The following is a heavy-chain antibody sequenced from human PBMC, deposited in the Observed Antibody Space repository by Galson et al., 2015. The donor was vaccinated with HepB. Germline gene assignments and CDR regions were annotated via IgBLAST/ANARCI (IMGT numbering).Heavy chain of an antibody. J-gene: IGHJ4*02. CDR2: IFWNDDK. CDR1: GFSLSTSGVG. D-gene: IGHD3-22*01. V-gene: IGHV2-5*01. Sequence: PALVKPTQTLTLTCTFSGFSLSTSGVGVGWIRQPPGKALEWLAFIFWNDDKRYSPSLKSRLTIIKDTSENQVVLTMTGIDPVDTATYFCAHTRPISGYYFFDYWGQGTLVTVSS. CDR3: AHTRPISGYYFFDY.